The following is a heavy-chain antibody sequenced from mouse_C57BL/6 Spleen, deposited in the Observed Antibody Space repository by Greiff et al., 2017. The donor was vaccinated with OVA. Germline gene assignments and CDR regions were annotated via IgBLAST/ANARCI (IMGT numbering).Heavy chain of an antibody. CDR3: ARRKVYYGNYYYAMDY. J-gene: IGHJ4*01. CDR2: IYPGSGRT. Sequence: QVQLQQPGAELVKPGASVKMSCKASGYTFTSYWITWVKQRPGQGLEWIGDIYPGSGRTNYNEKFKSKATLTVDTSSSTDYMQLSSLTSEDSAVYYCARRKVYYGNYYYAMDYWGQGTSVTVSS. V-gene: IGHV1-55*01. D-gene: IGHD2-1*01. CDR1: GYTFTSYW.